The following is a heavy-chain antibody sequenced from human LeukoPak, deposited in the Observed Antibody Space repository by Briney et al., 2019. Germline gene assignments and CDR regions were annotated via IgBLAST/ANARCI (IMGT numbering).Heavy chain of an antibody. J-gene: IGHJ4*02. CDR2: IIPIFGTA. V-gene: IGHV1-69*01. D-gene: IGHD3-10*01. CDR3: ARGWFGEHFDY. CDR1: GGTFISYA. Sequence: ASVKVSCKASGGTFISYAISWVRQAPGQGLEWVGGIIPIFGTANYAQKFQGRVTITADESTSTAYMELSSLRSEDTAVYYCARGWFGEHFDYWGQGTLVTVSS.